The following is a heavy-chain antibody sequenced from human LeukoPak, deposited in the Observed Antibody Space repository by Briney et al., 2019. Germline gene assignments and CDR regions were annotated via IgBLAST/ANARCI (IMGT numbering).Heavy chain of an antibody. D-gene: IGHD3-22*01. CDR2: IYSGGST. CDR3: TLLKYYYDSSGYYQGDYFDY. J-gene: IGHJ4*02. CDR1: GFTFSSNY. Sequence: GGSLRLSCAASGFTFSSNYMSWVRQAPGKGLEWVSVIYSGGSTYYADSVQGRFTISRDNSKNTLYLQMNSLRAEDTAVYYCTLLKYYYDSSGYYQGDYFDYWGQGTLVTVSS. V-gene: IGHV3-53*01.